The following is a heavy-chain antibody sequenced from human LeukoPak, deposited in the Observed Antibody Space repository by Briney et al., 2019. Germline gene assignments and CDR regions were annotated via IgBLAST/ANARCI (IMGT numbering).Heavy chain of an antibody. CDR3: AKVLTGSQDY. CDR1: GFTFSSYA. D-gene: IGHD7-27*01. V-gene: IGHV3-23*01. J-gene: IGHJ4*02. CDR2: ISGSGGNT. Sequence: GGSLRLSCAASGFTFSSYAMSWVRQAPGKGLEWVSAISGSGGNTYYADSVKGRFTISRDNSKNTLYLQMNSLRAADTAVYFCAKVLTGSQDYWGQGTLVTVSS.